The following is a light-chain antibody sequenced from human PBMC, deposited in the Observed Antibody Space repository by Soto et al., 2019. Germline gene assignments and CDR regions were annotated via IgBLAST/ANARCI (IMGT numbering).Light chain of an antibody. V-gene: IGKV1-5*03. CDR1: ESIVRW. J-gene: IGKJ4*01. CDR3: QQYRTYSPGLS. Sequence: DIQMTQSPSTLSASVGDRITITCRASESIVRWLAWYQQKPGQAPKVLIYKASNLESGVPSRFSGGGSGTEFTLTISSLQPDDFATYYYQQYRTYSPGLSFGGGTKVEI. CDR2: KAS.